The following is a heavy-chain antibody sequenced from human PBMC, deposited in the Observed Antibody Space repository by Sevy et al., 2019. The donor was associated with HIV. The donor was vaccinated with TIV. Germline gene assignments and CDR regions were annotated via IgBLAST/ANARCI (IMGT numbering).Heavy chain of an antibody. CDR2: FAFGCGKI. CDR3: AREGCSKPHDY. Sequence: GGSLRLSCAASGFTFSSYAMSWVRQAPGKELEWVSTFAFGCGKINYADSVKGRFTISRDNSKNTLYLQMNSLRAEDTAVYYCAREGCSKPHDYWGQGTLVTVSS. J-gene: IGHJ4*02. CDR1: GFTFSSYA. D-gene: IGHD2-2*01. V-gene: IGHV3-23*01.